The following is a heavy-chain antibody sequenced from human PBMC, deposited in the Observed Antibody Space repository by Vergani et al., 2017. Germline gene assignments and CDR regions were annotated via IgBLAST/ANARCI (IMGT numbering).Heavy chain of an antibody. J-gene: IGHJ3*02. V-gene: IGHV3-23*04. CDR1: GFSFTTYA. CDR2: INTNGDYT. Sequence: VHLVESGGGVVQPGRSLRLSCAASGFSFTTYAMRWVRQAPGKGLEWVSTINTNGDYTRYGDSVKGRFTISRDNSKSTLYLQMNSLRAEDTAVYYCASLGYGSGSSGAHDAFDIWGQGTMVTVSS. CDR3: ASLGYGSGSSGAHDAFDI. D-gene: IGHD3-10*01.